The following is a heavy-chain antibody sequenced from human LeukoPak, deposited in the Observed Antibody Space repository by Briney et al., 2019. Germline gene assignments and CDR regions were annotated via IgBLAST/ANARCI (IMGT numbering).Heavy chain of an antibody. CDR1: GGSISSYY. V-gene: IGHV4-59*01. D-gene: IGHD6-13*01. CDR3: ARYAERYSSSWYFLAFDI. Sequence: SETLSLTCTVSGGSISSYYWSWIRQPPGKGPEWIGYIYYSGSTNYNPSLKSRVTISVDTSKNQFSLKLSSVTAADTAVYYCARYAERYSSSWYFLAFDIWGQGTMVTLSS. CDR2: IYYSGST. J-gene: IGHJ3*02.